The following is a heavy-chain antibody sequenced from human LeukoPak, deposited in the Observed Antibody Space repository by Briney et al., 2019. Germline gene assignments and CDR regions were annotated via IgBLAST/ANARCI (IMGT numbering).Heavy chain of an antibody. CDR3: AREYSSGWYGGQGWFDP. CDR2: INAGNGDT. V-gene: IGHV1-3*01. J-gene: IGHJ5*02. CDR1: GYTFTSYA. D-gene: IGHD6-19*01. Sequence: ASVKVSCKASGYTFTSYAMHWVRRAPGQRLEWMGWINAGNGDTKYSQKFQGRVTITRDTSASTAYMELSSLRSEDTAVYYCAREYSSGWYGGQGWFDPWGQGTLVTVSS.